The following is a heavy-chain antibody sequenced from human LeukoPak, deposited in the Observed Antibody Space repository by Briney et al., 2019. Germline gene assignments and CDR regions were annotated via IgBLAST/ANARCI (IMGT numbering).Heavy chain of an antibody. CDR1: GYTFTSYY. Sequence: SVKVSCKASGYTFTSYYMHWVRQAPGQGLEWMGGIIPIFGTANYAQKFQGRVTITADESTSTAYMELSSLRSEDTAVYYCALLSPSSRALLSNYYYYGMDVWGQGTTVTVSS. CDR2: IIPIFGTA. CDR3: ALLSPSSRALLSNYYYYGMDV. D-gene: IGHD2-15*01. V-gene: IGHV1-69*13. J-gene: IGHJ6*02.